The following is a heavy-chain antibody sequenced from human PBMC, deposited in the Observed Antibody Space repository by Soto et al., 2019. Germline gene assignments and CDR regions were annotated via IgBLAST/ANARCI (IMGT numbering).Heavy chain of an antibody. J-gene: IGHJ6*02. Sequence: GASVKVSCKASGYTFSSYFIHWVRQAPGQGLEWMGIINPSAYSIINPSGGRTTYAQKFQGRVTMTRDTSTSTVYMELRSLRSDDTALYYCASGSIVLMVYATMDVWGQGTTVTVSS. CDR3: ASGSIVLMVYATMDV. V-gene: IGHV1-46*01. CDR2: INPSAYSIINPSGGRT. CDR1: GYTFSSYF. D-gene: IGHD2-8*01.